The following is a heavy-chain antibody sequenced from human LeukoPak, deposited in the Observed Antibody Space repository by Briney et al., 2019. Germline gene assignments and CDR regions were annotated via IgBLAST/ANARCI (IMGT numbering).Heavy chain of an antibody. D-gene: IGHD5-24*01. V-gene: IGHV3-30*18. CDR2: ISYDGSNK. CDR3: AKDRRVGIDY. CDR1: GFTFSSYG. J-gene: IGHJ4*02. Sequence: TGGSLRLSCAASGFTFSSYGMHWVRQAPGKGLEWVAVISYDGSNKYYADSVKGRFTISRDNSKNTLYLQMNSLRAEDTAVYYCAKDRRVGIDYWGQGTLVTVSS.